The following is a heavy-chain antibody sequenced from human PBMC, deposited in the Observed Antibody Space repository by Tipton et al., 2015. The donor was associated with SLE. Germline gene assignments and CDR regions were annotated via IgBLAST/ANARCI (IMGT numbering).Heavy chain of an antibody. D-gene: IGHD1-1*01. J-gene: IGHJ4*02. Sequence: TLSLTCAVSGYSISSYYWSWIRQPAGKGLEWIGRIYTSGDTNYNPFLKTRVTMSVDTSKNQFSLKLSSVTAADTAVYYCAREERPGGFDYWGQGTLVTVSS. CDR2: IYTSGDT. CDR3: AREERPGGFDY. CDR1: GYSISSYY. V-gene: IGHV4-4*07.